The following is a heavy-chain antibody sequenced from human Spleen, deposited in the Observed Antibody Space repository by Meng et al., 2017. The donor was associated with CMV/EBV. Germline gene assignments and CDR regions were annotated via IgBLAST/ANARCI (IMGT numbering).Heavy chain of an antibody. J-gene: IGHJ6*02. CDR2: IRYDGNNK. V-gene: IGHV3-30*02. D-gene: IGHD2-2*01. CDR3: ARDWVLGVVVPAPYYYYGMDV. CDR1: GFTFSNYA. Sequence: GESLKISCAASGFTFSNYAMHWVRQAPGKGLEWVAFIRYDGNNKYYADSVKGRFTISRDNAKNSLYLQMNSLRAEDTAVYYCARDWVLGVVVPAPYYYYGMDVWGQGTTVTVSS.